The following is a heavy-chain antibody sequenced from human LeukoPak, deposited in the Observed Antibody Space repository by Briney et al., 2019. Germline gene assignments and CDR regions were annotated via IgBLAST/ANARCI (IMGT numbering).Heavy chain of an antibody. CDR1: GGTFSSYA. Sequence: WASVKVSCKASGGTFSSYAISWVRQAPGQGLEWMGGIIPIFGTANYAQKFQGRVTITADESTSTAYMELSSLRSEDTAVYYCAGIKGYPLAYMDVWGKGTTVTVSS. CDR2: IIPIFGTA. V-gene: IGHV1-69*01. J-gene: IGHJ6*03. CDR3: AGIKGYPLAYMDV. D-gene: IGHD1-1*01.